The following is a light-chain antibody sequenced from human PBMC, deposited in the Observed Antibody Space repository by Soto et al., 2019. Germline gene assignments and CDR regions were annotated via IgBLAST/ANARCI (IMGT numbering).Light chain of an antibody. J-gene: IGKJ3*01. Sequence: DIQMTQSPSSLSASVGDRVTITCRASQGVNNYLAWYQQKPGKVPNLLIYSASTLQSGVPSRFSVSRSGTDFTLTNTCLQPEDVVSYCCQKYNSAPIGPGTTVDIK. CDR3: QKYNSAP. CDR1: QGVNNY. V-gene: IGKV1-27*01. CDR2: SAS.